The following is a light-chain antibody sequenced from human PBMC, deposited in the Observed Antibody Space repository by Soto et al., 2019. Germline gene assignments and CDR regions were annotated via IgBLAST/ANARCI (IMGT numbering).Light chain of an antibody. CDR2: ANN. V-gene: IGLV1-44*01. J-gene: IGLJ7*01. Sequence: QSVLTQPPSASGTPGQRVTISCSGSTSNIGSNTVNWYQQLPETAPKLLIFANNQRPSGVPDRFSGSKSGTSASLAISGLQSEDEADYYCTAWDDSLNGPVFGGGTPLTVL. CDR3: TAWDDSLNGPV. CDR1: TSNIGSNT.